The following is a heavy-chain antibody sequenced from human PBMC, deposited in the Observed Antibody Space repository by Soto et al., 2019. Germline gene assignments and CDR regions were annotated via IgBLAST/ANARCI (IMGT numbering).Heavy chain of an antibody. D-gene: IGHD6-19*01. CDR2: VYHTGRT. CDR1: GGSFKSGSYS. V-gene: IGHV4-61*01. J-gene: IGHJ5*02. CDR3: ARSYNTGWDNWFDP. Sequence: SETLSLTCTVSGGSFKSGSYSWSWIRQPPGKGLEWIGYVYHTGRTSYNPSLKSRVSISMDTSKNQFSLNLDSVTAADTAVYYCARSYNTGWDNWFDPWGQGSLVTVSS.